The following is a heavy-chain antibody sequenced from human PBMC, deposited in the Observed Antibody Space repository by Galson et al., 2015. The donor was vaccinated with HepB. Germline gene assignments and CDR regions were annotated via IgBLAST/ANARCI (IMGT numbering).Heavy chain of an antibody. Sequence: SVKVSCKASGYIFTAYNIHWVRQDPGQRLEWMGWVNAGNGNTKYSQKFQGRVTFSRDTSASTAYMELSSLRSEDTAVYYCVRGDQGYYDNSGYYWGQGTLVTFSS. CDR1: GYIFTAYN. J-gene: IGHJ4*02. CDR2: VNAGNGNT. D-gene: IGHD3-22*01. CDR3: VRGDQGYYDNSGYY. V-gene: IGHV1-3*01.